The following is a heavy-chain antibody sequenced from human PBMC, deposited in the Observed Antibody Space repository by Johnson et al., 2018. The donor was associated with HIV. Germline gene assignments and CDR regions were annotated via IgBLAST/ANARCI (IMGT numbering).Heavy chain of an antibody. CDR3: SKDREPIVVVVAAIDAFDI. CDR1: GFTFSSYA. J-gene: IGHJ3*02. D-gene: IGHD2-15*01. V-gene: IGHV3-30*04. Sequence: QVQLVESGGGVVQPGRSLRLSCASSGFTFSSYAMHWVRQAPGKGLKWVAVISEDGRNKYSADSVKGRFTISRNNSKNTLYLQINSLRAEDTAVYYCSKDREPIVVVVAAIDAFDIWGQGTMVTVSS. CDR2: ISEDGRNK.